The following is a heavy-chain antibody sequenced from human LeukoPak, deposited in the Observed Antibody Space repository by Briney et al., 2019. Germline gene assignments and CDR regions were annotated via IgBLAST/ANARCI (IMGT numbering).Heavy chain of an antibody. J-gene: IGHJ4*02. Sequence: ASVKVSCKTSGYTFTGYYMHWVRQAPGQGLEWMGWINPNSGGTNYAQKFQGRVTMTRDTSISTAYMELSRLRSDDTAVYYCAREGYSYGLAYGYWGQGTLVTVSS. CDR2: INPNSGGT. D-gene: IGHD5-18*01. CDR3: AREGYSYGLAYGY. CDR1: GYTFTGYY. V-gene: IGHV1-2*02.